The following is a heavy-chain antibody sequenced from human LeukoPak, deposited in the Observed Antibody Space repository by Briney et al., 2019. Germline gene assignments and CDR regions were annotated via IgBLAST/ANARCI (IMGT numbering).Heavy chain of an antibody. V-gene: IGHV3-30*02. CDR3: APRVVVITAPFDY. D-gene: IGHD2-21*01. CDR1: GFTFSSFG. J-gene: IGHJ4*02. Sequence: GGSLRLSCAASGFTFSSFGMHWVRQAPGKGLEWVAFIRYDGTDKYYADSVKGRCTISRDNSKNTLYLQMNSLRPEDTAVYYCAPRVVVITAPFDYWGQGTLVTVSS. CDR2: IRYDGTDK.